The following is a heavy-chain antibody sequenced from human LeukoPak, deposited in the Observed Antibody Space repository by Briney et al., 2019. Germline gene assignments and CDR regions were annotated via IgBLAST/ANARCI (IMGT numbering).Heavy chain of an antibody. V-gene: IGHV3-7*04. Sequence: GGSLRLSCAASGFTFKNAWMSWVRQAPGKGLEWVANIKQDGSEKYYVDSVKGRFTISRDNAKNSLFLQMNSLRAEDTAVYYCARDQWQWLGHFDYWGQGTLVTVSS. CDR1: GFTFKNAW. J-gene: IGHJ4*02. D-gene: IGHD6-19*01. CDR2: IKQDGSEK. CDR3: ARDQWQWLGHFDY.